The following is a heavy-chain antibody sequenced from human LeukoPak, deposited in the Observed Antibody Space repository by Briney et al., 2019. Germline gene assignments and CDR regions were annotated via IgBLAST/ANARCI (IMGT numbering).Heavy chain of an antibody. J-gene: IGHJ5*02. Sequence: SETLSLTCAVYGGSFSGYYWSWIRQPPGKGLEWIGEINHSGSTNYNPSLKSRVTISVDTSKNQFSLKLSSVTAADTAVYYCARGQSFLRNSNWFDPWGQGTLVTVSS. V-gene: IGHV4-34*01. D-gene: IGHD1-14*01. CDR1: GGSFSGYY. CDR2: INHSGST. CDR3: ARGQSFLRNSNWFDP.